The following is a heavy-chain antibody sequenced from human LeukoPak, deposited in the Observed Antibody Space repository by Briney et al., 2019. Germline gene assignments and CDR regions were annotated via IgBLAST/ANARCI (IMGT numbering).Heavy chain of an antibody. Sequence: GGPLRLSCATCGFTFTAASMSWVRQAPGKLLEWIGLIRSKVENETTEYAAPVKGRFSISRDDTKATLYLEMKTLKVDDTGVYYCTTGNPWGQGTLVTV. V-gene: IGHV3-15*05. J-gene: IGHJ1*01. CDR1: GFTFTAAS. CDR2: IRSKVENETT. CDR3: TTGNP.